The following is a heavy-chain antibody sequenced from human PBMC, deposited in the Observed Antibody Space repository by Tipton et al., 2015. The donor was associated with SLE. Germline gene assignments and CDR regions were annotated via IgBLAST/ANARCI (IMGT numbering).Heavy chain of an antibody. CDR1: GFTVSSNY. CDR3: AKDGGDGSGNYQYVGMDV. V-gene: IGHV3-53*01. J-gene: IGHJ6*02. Sequence: SLRLSCAASGFTVSSNYMSWVRQAPGKGLEWVSVIYSGNTIYYADSVKGRFTISRDNAKNSLYLQMSSLRAEDTAVYYCAKDGGDGSGNYQYVGMDVWGLGTTVTVSS. D-gene: IGHD1-26*01. CDR2: IYSGNTI.